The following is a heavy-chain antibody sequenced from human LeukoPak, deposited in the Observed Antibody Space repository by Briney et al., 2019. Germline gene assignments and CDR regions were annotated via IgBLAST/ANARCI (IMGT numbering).Heavy chain of an antibody. Sequence: TSETLSLTCTVSGGSISSYYWSWIRQPPGKRLEWIGYIYYSGSTSYNPSLKSRVTISVDTSKNQFSLKLSSVTAADTAVYYCARVRTSTVTYYYYYYGMDVWGQGTTVTVSS. CDR3: ARVRTSTVTYYYYYYGMDV. V-gene: IGHV4-59*01. D-gene: IGHD4-17*01. CDR1: GGSISSYY. CDR2: IYYSGST. J-gene: IGHJ6*02.